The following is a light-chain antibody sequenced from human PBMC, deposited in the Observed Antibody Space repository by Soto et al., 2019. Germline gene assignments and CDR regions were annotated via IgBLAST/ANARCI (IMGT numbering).Light chain of an antibody. CDR1: SGHSSYA. CDR3: QTWGTGTVV. V-gene: IGLV4-69*01. J-gene: IGLJ2*01. Sequence: QSVLTQSPSASASLGASVKLTCTLSSGHSSYAIAWHQQQPEKGPQYLMKLNSDGSHSKGDGIPDRFSGSSSGAERYLTISSLQSEDEADYYCQTWGTGTVVFGGGTQLTVL. CDR2: LNSDGSH.